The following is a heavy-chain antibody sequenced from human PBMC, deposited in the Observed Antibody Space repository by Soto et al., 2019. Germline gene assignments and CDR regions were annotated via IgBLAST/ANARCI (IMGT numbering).Heavy chain of an antibody. CDR2: IDSGGST. V-gene: IGHV3-53*01. J-gene: IGHJ4*02. CDR3: ASGGDTYYDILTGYYPFDS. Sequence: EVQLVESGGGLIQPGGSLRLSCAASGFTVSSNYMSWVRQAPGKGLEWVSVIDSGGSTYYADSVKGRFTISRDNSKNTLYLQMNSLRAEDTAVYYCASGGDTYYDILTGYYPFDSWGQGTLVTVSS. CDR1: GFTVSSNY. D-gene: IGHD3-9*01.